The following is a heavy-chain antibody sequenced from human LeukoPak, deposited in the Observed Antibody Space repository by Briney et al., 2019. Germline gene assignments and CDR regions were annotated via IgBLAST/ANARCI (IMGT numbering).Heavy chain of an antibody. CDR2: INHSGST. D-gene: IGHD3-16*01. CDR1: GGSFSGYY. Sequence: SETLSLTCAVYGGSFSGYYWSWIRQPPGKGLEWIGEINHSGSTNYNPSLKSRVTISVDTSKNQFSLKLSSVTAADTAVYYCARTRPLRIFGGVHRPRLPHFDWGGQETLATVS. CDR3: ARTRPLRIFGGVHRPRLPHFDW. V-gene: IGHV4-34*01. J-gene: IGHJ4*02.